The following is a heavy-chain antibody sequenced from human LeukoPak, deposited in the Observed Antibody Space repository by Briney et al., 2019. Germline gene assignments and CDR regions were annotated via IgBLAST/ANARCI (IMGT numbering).Heavy chain of an antibody. V-gene: IGHV3-23*01. D-gene: IGHD7-27*01. Sequence: GSLRLSCAASGFTFSTYAMNWVRQAPGEGLKWVSGITDSGDNIYYADSVKGRFTISRDNSNNMVYLQMNSLRDEDMAKYYCAKAAGDTYYRVFDYWGQGILVTVSS. J-gene: IGHJ4*02. CDR2: ITDSGDNI. CDR3: AKAAGDTYYRVFDY. CDR1: GFTFSTYA.